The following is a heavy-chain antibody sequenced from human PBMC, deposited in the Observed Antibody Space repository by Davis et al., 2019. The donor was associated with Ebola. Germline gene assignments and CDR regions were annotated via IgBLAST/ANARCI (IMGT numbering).Heavy chain of an antibody. J-gene: IGHJ3*01. Sequence: GSLRLSCAASGFTFSNFGMHWVRQAPGKGLEWVAVISFDGSENYNPDSVKGRFTISRDNSKNMVYLQMNRLTSEDTAVYYCATSAGDSGAFTFWGQGTKVTVSS. CDR1: GFTFSNFG. CDR3: ATSAGDSGAFTF. V-gene: IGHV3-30*03. CDR2: ISFDGSEN. D-gene: IGHD6-19*01.